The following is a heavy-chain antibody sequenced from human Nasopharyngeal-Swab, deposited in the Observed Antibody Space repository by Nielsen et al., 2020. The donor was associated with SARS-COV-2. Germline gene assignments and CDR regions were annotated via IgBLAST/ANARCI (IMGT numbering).Heavy chain of an antibody. D-gene: IGHD6-19*01. CDR1: GYTLSTYA. J-gene: IGHJ4*02. Sequence: ASVKVSCKASGYTLSTYAMYWVRQAPGQRPELMGWINAGKGNTDYSQKFQGRVRISRDTSANTVYMELSRLRSADTAVYYCARVPAVAASRIDYWGQGTLVTVSS. V-gene: IGHV1-3*01. CDR2: INAGKGNT. CDR3: ARVPAVAASRIDY.